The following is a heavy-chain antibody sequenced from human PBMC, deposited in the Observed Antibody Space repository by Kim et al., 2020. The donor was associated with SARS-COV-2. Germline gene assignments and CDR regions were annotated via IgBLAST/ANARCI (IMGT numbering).Heavy chain of an antibody. V-gene: IGHV5-51*01. CDR3: ARGLSRSDGYHFYAFVI. Sequence: GESLKISCKGSGYTFTSYWIGWVRQMPGKGLEWMGVVYPGDSDTRYSPAFQGHVTISVDKSISTAYLQWTRLKASDTATYFCARGLSRSDGYHFYAFVIWGQGALVIV. CDR1: GYTFTSYW. J-gene: IGHJ3*02. CDR2: VYPGDSDT. D-gene: IGHD3-22*01.